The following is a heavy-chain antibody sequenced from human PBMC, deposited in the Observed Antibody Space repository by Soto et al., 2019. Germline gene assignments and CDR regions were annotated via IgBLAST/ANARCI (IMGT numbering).Heavy chain of an antibody. D-gene: IGHD6-13*01. J-gene: IGHJ6*03. CDR3: ARDLGSSSYCYYMDV. Sequence: SETLSLTCTVSGGSISSYYWSWIRQPPGKGLEWIGYIYYSGSTNYNPSLKSRVTISVDTSKNQFSLKLSSVAAADTAVYYCARDLGSSSYCYYMDVWGKGTTVTVSS. CDR1: GGSISSYY. V-gene: IGHV4-59*01. CDR2: IYYSGST.